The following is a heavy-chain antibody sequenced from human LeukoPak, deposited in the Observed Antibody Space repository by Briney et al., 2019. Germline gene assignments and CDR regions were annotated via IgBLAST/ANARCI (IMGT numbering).Heavy chain of an antibody. V-gene: IGHV3-30*02. D-gene: IGHD1-26*01. CDR1: GFGFAAHG. CDR3: AKDFSGSFDY. Sequence: GGSLRLSCEVSGFGFAAHGMHWVRQAPGKGLEWVAFIRYDGSNKYYADSVKGRFTISRDNSKNTLYLQMNSLRAEDTAVYYCAKDFSGSFDYWGQGTLVTVSS. J-gene: IGHJ4*02. CDR2: IRYDGSNK.